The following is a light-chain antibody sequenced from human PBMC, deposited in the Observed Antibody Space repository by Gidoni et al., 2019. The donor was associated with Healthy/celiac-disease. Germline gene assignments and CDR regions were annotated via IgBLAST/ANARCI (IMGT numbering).Light chain of an antibody. CDR2: DAS. CDR3: QQYDNLPXT. V-gene: IGKV1-33*01. Sequence: QMTQSPSSLSASVGDRVTITCQAIQDISNYLNWYQQKPGKAPKLLIYDASNLETGVPSRFSGSGSGTDFTFTISSLQPEDIATYYCQQYDNLPXTFGGGTKVEIK. J-gene: IGKJ4*01. CDR1: QDISNY.